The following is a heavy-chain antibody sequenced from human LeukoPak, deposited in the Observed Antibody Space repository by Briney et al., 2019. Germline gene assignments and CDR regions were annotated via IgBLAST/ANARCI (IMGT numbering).Heavy chain of an antibody. D-gene: IGHD6-19*01. Sequence: PGGSLRLSCAASGFTFSSYSMNWVRQAPGKGLEWVSCMSSSGSIIYYADSVKGRFTISRDNAKNSLFLQMNSLRAEDTAVYYCARELSSSGPIWGQGTLVTVSS. CDR1: GFTFSSYS. CDR2: MSSSGSII. J-gene: IGHJ4*02. V-gene: IGHV3-48*01. CDR3: ARELSSSGPI.